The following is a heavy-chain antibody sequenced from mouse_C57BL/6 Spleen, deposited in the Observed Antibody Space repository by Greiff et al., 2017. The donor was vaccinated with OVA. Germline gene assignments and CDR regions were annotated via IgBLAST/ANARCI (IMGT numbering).Heavy chain of an antibody. V-gene: IGHV2-2*01. D-gene: IGHD2-4*01. CDR1: GFSLTSYG. Sequence: QVQLKQSGPGLVQPSQSLSITCTVSGFSLTSYGVHWVRQSPGKGLEWLGVIWSGGSTDYNAAFISRLSISKDNSKSQVFFKMNSLQADDTAIYYCARGMITTGFDYWGQGTTLTVSS. CDR2: IWSGGST. J-gene: IGHJ2*01. CDR3: ARGMITTGFDY.